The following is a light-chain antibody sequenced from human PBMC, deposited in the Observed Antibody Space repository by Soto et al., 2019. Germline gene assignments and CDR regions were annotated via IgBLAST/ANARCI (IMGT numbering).Light chain of an antibody. CDR2: GAS. J-gene: IGKJ3*01. Sequence: EIVMTQSPATLSVSPGERATLSCRASQSISSNLAWYQQKPGQAPRLLIYGASTRATGIPATFSGSGSGTDLTLTIYSLQSQDFAVHYCHQSNNSPFTFGPGTKVDIK. CDR3: HQSNNSPFT. CDR1: QSISSN. V-gene: IGKV3-15*01.